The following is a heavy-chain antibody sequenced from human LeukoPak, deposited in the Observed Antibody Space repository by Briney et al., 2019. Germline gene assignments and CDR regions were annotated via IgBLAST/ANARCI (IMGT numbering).Heavy chain of an antibody. CDR2: ISYDGSNK. CDR1: GFTFSSYA. D-gene: IGHD6-19*01. V-gene: IGHV3-30-3*01. J-gene: IGHJ4*02. CDR3: ASVAVAATGQVFDY. Sequence: GGSLRLSCAASGFTFSSYAMHWVRQATGKGLEWVAVISYDGSNKYYADSVKGRFTISRDNSKNTLYLQMNSMRAEDTAVYYCASVAVAATGQVFDYWGQGTLVTVSS.